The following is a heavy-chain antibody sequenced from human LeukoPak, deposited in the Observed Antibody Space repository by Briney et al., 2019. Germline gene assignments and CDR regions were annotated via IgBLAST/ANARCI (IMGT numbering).Heavy chain of an antibody. Sequence: SETLSLTRTVSGGSISSYYWSWIRQPPGKGLEWIGYINYSGSTNYNPSLKSRVTISVDTSKNQFSLKLSSVTAADTAVYYCARLLTTGDWFDPWGQGTLVTVSS. CDR1: GGSISSYY. D-gene: IGHD4-11*01. CDR2: INYSGST. CDR3: ARLLTTGDWFDP. J-gene: IGHJ5*02. V-gene: IGHV4-59*01.